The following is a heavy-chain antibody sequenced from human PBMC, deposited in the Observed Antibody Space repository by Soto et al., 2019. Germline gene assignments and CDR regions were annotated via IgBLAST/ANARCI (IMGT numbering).Heavy chain of an antibody. CDR2: TYYRSKWYN. CDR1: GDSVSSNSAG. V-gene: IGHV6-1*01. Sequence: SQTLSLTCAITGDSVSSNSAGWSWVRQSPSRGLEWLGRTYYRSKWYNDYAVSVKSRITINPDTSKNQFSLQLNSVTPEDTAVYYCARDPDGYPSSGWYFDLWGRGTLVTVSS. J-gene: IGHJ2*01. CDR3: ARDPDGYPSSGWYFDL. D-gene: IGHD5-12*01.